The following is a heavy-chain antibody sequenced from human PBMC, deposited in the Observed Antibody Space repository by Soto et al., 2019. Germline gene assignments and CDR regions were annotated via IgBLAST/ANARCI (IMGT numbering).Heavy chain of an antibody. CDR2: ISKSGSII. CDR3: ASVMLRFSYGIDV. J-gene: IGHJ6*02. CDR1: GLTFSSYE. D-gene: IGHD3-3*01. V-gene: IGHV3-48*03. Sequence: TGGSLRLSCAASGLTFSSYEMHWVRQAPGKGLEWVSYISKSGSIIYYTDSVKGRFTISRDNAKNLLYLEMNSLRAEDSAVYFCASVMLRFSYGIDVWDQGTTVTVSS.